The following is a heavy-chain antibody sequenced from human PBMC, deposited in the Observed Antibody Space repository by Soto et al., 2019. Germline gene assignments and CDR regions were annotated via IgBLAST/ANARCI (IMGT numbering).Heavy chain of an antibody. V-gene: IGHV4-31*03. Sequence: SETLSLTCTVSGGSISSGGYYWSWIRQHPGKGLEWIGYIYYSGSTYYNPSLKSRVTISVDTSKNQFSLKLSSVTAADTDVYYCERKGFETKIDYWGQGTLVTVSS. CDR1: GGSISSGGYY. CDR2: IYYSGST. CDR3: ERKGFETKIDY. D-gene: IGHD3-16*01. J-gene: IGHJ4*02.